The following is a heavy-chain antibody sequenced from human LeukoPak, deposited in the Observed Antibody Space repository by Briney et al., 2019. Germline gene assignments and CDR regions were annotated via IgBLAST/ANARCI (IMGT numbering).Heavy chain of an antibody. D-gene: IGHD6-25*01. CDR1: GFTFSSYW. CDR3: ARGSPAAV. V-gene: IGHV3-74*01. J-gene: IGHJ4*02. Sequence: GGSLRLSCAASGFTFSSYWMHWVRQAPGKGLVWVARINTDGSTTNYADSVKGRFTISRDNAENTLYLQMNSLRAEDTAVYYCARGSPAAVWGQGALVTVCS. CDR2: INTDGSTT.